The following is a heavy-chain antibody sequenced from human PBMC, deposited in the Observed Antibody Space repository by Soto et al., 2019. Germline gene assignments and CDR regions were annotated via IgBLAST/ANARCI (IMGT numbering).Heavy chain of an antibody. Sequence: KESGPTLVKPTQTLTLTCTFSGFSLSTSGVGVGWIRQPPGKALAWLALIYWDADKRYSPSLKSRLTITKDTSQNQVVLTMTNMDPVDTATYYCAHSQRSIPKYYFDYWGQGTLVTVSS. D-gene: IGHD2-2*02. CDR1: GFSLSTSGVG. CDR3: AHSQRSIPKYYFDY. J-gene: IGHJ4*02. V-gene: IGHV2-5*02. CDR2: IYWDADK.